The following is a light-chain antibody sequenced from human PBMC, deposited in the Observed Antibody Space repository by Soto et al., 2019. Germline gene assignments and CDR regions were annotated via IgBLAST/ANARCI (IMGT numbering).Light chain of an antibody. J-gene: IGKJ2*01. CDR2: GAA. CDR1: QSVTNNY. Sequence: EIVLTQSPGTLSLSPGERATLSCRASQSVTNNYLAWYQHKPGQAPRCLIYGAAIRSTGIPDRFSGSGSGTDFTLTLSRLEPEDFAVSSCPRYGTSLTFGQGTKLEI. V-gene: IGKV3-20*01. CDR3: PRYGTSLT.